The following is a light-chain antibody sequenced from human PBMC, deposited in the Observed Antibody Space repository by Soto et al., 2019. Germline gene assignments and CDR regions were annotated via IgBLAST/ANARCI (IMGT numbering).Light chain of an antibody. V-gene: IGLV2-14*03. Sequence: QSVLTQPASVSGSPGQSITISCTGISADVSTSNFVSWYQHHPGKGPRLILYDFTHQPSGISDRFSGSKSGDTASLTISGLRAEDEADYYCASYRSGPLYVFGAGTKVTVL. CDR2: DFT. J-gene: IGLJ1*01. CDR1: SADVSTSNF. CDR3: ASYRSGPLYV.